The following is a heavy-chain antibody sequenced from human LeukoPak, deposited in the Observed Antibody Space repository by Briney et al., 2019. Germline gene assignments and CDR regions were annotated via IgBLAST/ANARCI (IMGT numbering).Heavy chain of an antibody. CDR1: GFTFSSYA. D-gene: IGHD1-26*01. CDR2: VSGSGGST. J-gene: IGHJ4*02. CDR3: ARDRGWELPYYFDY. V-gene: IGHV3-23*01. Sequence: GGSLRLSCAASGFTFSSYAMSWVRQAPGKGLEWVSSVSGSGGSTYYADSVKGRFTISRDNAKNSLYLQMNSLRAEDTAVYYCARDRGWELPYYFDYWGQGTLVTVSS.